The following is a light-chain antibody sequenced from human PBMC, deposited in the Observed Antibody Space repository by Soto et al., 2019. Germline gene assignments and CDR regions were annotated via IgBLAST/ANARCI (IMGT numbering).Light chain of an antibody. CDR2: GAS. V-gene: IGKV3-15*01. CDR1: QTINNN. CDR3: HQRSDWPLT. J-gene: IGKJ4*01. Sequence: ETVMTQSPVTLSVSPGEGATLSCRASQTINNNLAWYQQKPGQAPRLLIYGASRRATGVPARFSGSGSGTEFTLTITSLDPEDFAIYYCHQRSDWPLTFGGGTKVEIK.